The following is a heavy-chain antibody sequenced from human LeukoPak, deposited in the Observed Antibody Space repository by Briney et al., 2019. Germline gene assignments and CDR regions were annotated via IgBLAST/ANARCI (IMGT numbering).Heavy chain of an antibody. V-gene: IGHV3-23*01. CDR3: AKVDSFDSSGYAYFDC. J-gene: IGHJ4*02. CDR2: ISGSGGIT. Sequence: GGSLRLSRAASGFTFSSYAVSWVRQAPGKGLEWVSAISGSGGITYYADSVKGRFTISRDNSKSTPYLQMNSLRAEDTAVYYCAKVDSFDSSGYAYFDCWGQGTLVTVSS. CDR1: GFTFSSYA. D-gene: IGHD3-22*01.